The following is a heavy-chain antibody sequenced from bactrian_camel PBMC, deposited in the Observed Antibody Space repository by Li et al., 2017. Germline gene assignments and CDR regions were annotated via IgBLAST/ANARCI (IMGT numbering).Heavy chain of an antibody. CDR3: AKDLSGTV. CDR2: AYSDNGEP. J-gene: IGHJ4*01. CDR1: GFTFSSAY. Sequence: QLVESGGGLVQPGGTLRLSCEASGFTFSSAYMSWVRQAPGTGLEWVSSAYSDNGEPAYTNSVKGRFTISRDNAKNTLYLQLNSLKFEDTAMYYCAKDLSGTVRGQGTQVTVS. D-gene: IGHD6*01. V-gene: IGHV3-2*01.